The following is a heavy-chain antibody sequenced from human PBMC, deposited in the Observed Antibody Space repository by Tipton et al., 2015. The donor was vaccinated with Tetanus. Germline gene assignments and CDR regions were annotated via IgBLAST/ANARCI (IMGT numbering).Heavy chain of an antibody. Sequence: LRLSCTVSGGSISSYYWSWIRQPPGKGLEWIGYIYYSGSTNYNPSLKSRVTISVDTSKNQFSLKLSSVTAADTAVYYCARSLLWFGELFYGMDVWGQGTTVTVSS. J-gene: IGHJ6*02. CDR2: IYYSGST. D-gene: IGHD3-10*01. V-gene: IGHV4-59*01. CDR3: ARSLLWFGELFYGMDV. CDR1: GGSISSYY.